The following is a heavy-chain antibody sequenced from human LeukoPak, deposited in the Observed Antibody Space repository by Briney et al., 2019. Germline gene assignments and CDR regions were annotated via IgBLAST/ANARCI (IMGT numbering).Heavy chain of an antibody. Sequence: SETLSLTCTVSSGSISSNSYYWGWIRQPPGKGLEWIGSMYYSGSTYYNPSLKSRVTISVDTSKNQFSLKLSSVTAADTAVYYCARHRGYYYYYMDVWGKGTTVTISS. CDR2: MYYSGST. CDR1: SGSISSNSYY. V-gene: IGHV4-39*01. CDR3: ARHRGYYYYYMDV. J-gene: IGHJ6*03.